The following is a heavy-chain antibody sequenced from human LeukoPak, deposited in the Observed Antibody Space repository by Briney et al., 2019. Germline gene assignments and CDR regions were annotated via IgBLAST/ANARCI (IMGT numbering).Heavy chain of an antibody. V-gene: IGHV4-39*01. D-gene: IGHD2-15*01. Sequence: PSGTLSLTCTVSGGSISSRTYFWGWIRPPPGKGLEWIGNIYYSSWSTYYNPSLKSRVTISVDTSKNQFSLKLSSVTAADTAVYYCASQVYCSAGSCYSNFWGQGTLVTVSS. J-gene: IGHJ4*02. CDR3: ASQVYCSAGSCYSNF. CDR2: IYYSSWST. CDR1: GGSISSRTYF.